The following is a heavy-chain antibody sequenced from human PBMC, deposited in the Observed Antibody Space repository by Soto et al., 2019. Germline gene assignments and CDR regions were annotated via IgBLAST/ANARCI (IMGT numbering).Heavy chain of an antibody. J-gene: IGHJ6*02. CDR1: GFSFSSYA. CDR3: AKERIPAAIINYYSGMDV. D-gene: IGHD2-2*01. CDR2: IDSDAST. V-gene: IGHV3-23*01. Sequence: GGSLRLSCAASGFSFSSYAMTWVRQAPGKGLEWVSAIDSDASTYYADSVKGRFTISRDKSKGTLYLQISSLRAEDTAVYYCAKERIPAAIINYYSGMDVWGQGTTVTVSS.